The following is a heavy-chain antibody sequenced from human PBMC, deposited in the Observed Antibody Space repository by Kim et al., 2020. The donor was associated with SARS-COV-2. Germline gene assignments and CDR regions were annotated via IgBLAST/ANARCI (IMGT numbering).Heavy chain of an antibody. J-gene: IGHJ4*02. D-gene: IGHD3-22*01. CDR1: GGSFSGYY. CDR2: INHSGST. V-gene: IGHV4-34*01. CDR3: ARIPDYYDSSGQGHY. Sequence: SETLSLTCAVYGGSFSGYYWSWIRQPPGKGLEWIGEINHSGSTNYNPSLKSRVTISVDTSKNQFSLKLSSVTAADTAVYYCARIPDYYDSSGQGHYWGQGTLVTVSS.